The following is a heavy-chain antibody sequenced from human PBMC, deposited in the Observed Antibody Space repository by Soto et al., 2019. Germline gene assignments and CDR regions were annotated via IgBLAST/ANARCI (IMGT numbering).Heavy chain of an antibody. Sequence: SETLSLTCTVSGGSISSSSYYWGWIRQPPGKGLEWIGSIYYSGSTYYNPSLKSRVTISVDTSKNQFSLELSSVTAADTAVYYCATSNCSSTSCYALLYYYYYYMDVWGKGTTVTVSS. V-gene: IGHV4-39*01. CDR1: GGSISSSSYY. CDR2: IYYSGST. CDR3: ATSNCSSTSCYALLYYYYYYMDV. J-gene: IGHJ6*03. D-gene: IGHD2-2*01.